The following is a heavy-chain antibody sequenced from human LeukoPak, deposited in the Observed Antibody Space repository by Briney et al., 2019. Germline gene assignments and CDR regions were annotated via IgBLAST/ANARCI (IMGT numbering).Heavy chain of an antibody. CDR2: ISGSGGRT. CDR3: AKDPRPVGAADYYFDY. J-gene: IGHJ4*02. CDR1: GFTFSSYA. D-gene: IGHD1-26*01. V-gene: IGHV3-23*01. Sequence: PGGSLRLSCAAPGFTFSSYAMSWVRQAPGKGLEWVSGISGSGGRTYYADSVKGRFTISRDNSKNTLYLQMNSLRPEDTAVYYCAKDPRPVGAADYYFDYWGQGALVTVSS.